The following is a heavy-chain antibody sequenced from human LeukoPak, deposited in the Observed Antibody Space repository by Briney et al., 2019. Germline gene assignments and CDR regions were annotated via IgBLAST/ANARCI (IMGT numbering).Heavy chain of an antibody. V-gene: IGHV5-51*01. CDR2: IYAGDSDT. CDR1: GYSFTSYW. Sequence: GESLKISCKGSGYSFTSYWSGWVRQMPGKGLEWMGIIYAGDSDTRYSPSFQGQVTISADKSISTAYLQWSSLKASDTDMYYCAAGRGSGWPYFDYWGQGTLVTVSS. CDR3: AAGRGSGWPYFDY. D-gene: IGHD6-19*01. J-gene: IGHJ4*02.